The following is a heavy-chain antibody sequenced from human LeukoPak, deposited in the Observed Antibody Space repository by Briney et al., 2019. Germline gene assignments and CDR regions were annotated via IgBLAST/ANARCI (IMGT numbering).Heavy chain of an antibody. CDR1: GGTFSSYA. J-gene: IGHJ4*02. V-gene: IGHV1-69*01. CDR3: ARDRHSSGWYSNDY. D-gene: IGHD6-19*01. CDR2: IIPIFGTA. Sequence: GASVKVSCKASGGTFSSYAISWVRQAPGQGLEWMGGIIPIFGTANYAQKFQGRVTITADESTSTAYMELSSLRSEDTAVYYCARDRHSSGWYSNDYWGQGALVTVSS.